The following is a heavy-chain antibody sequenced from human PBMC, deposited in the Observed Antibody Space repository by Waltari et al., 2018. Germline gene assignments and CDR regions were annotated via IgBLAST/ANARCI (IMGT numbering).Heavy chain of an antibody. Sequence: QVQLQESGPGLVKPSETLSLTCAVPGYSISRGYYWGWIRQPPGKGLEWIGSIYHSGSTYYNPSLKSRVTISVDTSKNQFSLKLSSVTAADTAVYYCARDHEFFDYWGQGTLVTVSS. CDR3: ARDHEFFDY. V-gene: IGHV4-38-2*02. CDR1: GYSISRGYY. CDR2: IYHSGST. J-gene: IGHJ4*02. D-gene: IGHD3-10*01.